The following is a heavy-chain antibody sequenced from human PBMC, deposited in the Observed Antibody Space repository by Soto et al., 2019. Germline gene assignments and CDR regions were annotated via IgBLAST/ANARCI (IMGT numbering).Heavy chain of an antibody. CDR3: ARGPDYEGYFDY. Sequence: QVRLVQSEAEVKKPGSSVKVSCKASGGTFSNYAISWVRQAPGQGLEWMGVIILPFGTPNYAQTFQGRVTITADESMTKAYMELSGLRSEDTAVYYCARGPDYEGYFDYWGRGTLVTVSS. CDR1: GGTFSNYA. D-gene: IGHD4-17*01. CDR2: IILPFGTP. J-gene: IGHJ4*02. V-gene: IGHV1-69*12.